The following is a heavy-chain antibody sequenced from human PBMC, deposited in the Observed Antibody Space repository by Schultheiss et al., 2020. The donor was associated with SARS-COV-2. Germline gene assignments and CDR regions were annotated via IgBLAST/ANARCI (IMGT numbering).Heavy chain of an antibody. CDR3: ARDDIGEKWRLEY. V-gene: IGHV3-30*04. J-gene: IGHJ4*02. CDR2: ISYDGSNK. CDR1: GFTFSSYA. D-gene: IGHD2-15*01. Sequence: LSLTCAASGFTFSSYAMHWVRQAPGKGLEWVAVISYDGSNKYYADSVKGRFTISRDNSKNTLYLQMNSLRAEDTAVYYCARDDIGEKWRLEYWGQGTLVTVSS.